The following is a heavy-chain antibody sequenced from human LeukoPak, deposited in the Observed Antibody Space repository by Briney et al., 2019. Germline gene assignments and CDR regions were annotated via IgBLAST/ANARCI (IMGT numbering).Heavy chain of an antibody. D-gene: IGHD6-13*01. CDR1: GFTFSSYA. V-gene: IGHV3-30*03. CDR3: ARRIAAAGTLYYYYGMDV. Sequence: PGGSLRLSCAASGFTFSSYAMSWVRQAPGKGLEWVAVISYDGSNKYYADSVKGRFTISRDNSKNTLYLQMNSLRAEDTAVYYCARRIAAAGTLYYYYGMDVWGQGTTVTVSS. CDR2: ISYDGSNK. J-gene: IGHJ6*02.